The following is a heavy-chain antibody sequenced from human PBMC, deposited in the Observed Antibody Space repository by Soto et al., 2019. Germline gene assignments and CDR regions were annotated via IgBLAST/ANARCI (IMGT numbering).Heavy chain of an antibody. Sequence: QVHLVQPGTEVKKPGASVTLSCTASGFTLASYTMHWVRQAPGQSLEWVGWINAGDGDTRYSHKFRDRVTLPRDTSASTSSMEVRDRTSADTAVYFCARPRQVSVARAQSLLHWGQGTLLSVSS. V-gene: IGHV1-3*01. D-gene: IGHD3-10*01. CDR1: GFTLASYT. J-gene: IGHJ1*01. CDR2: INAGDGDT. CDR3: ARPRQVSVARAQSLLH.